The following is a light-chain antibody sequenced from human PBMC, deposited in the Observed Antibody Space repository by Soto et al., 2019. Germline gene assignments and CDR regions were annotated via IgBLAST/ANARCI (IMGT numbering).Light chain of an antibody. CDR2: DAS. Sequence: DVKMTQSASTLSASVGDRVTITCRASQSISSWLAWYQQKPGKAPKLLIYDASSLESGVPSRFSGSGSGTEFTLTISSLQPDDFATYYCQQYNSYSPWTFGQGTKV. CDR1: QSISSW. V-gene: IGKV1-5*01. CDR3: QQYNSYSPWT. J-gene: IGKJ1*01.